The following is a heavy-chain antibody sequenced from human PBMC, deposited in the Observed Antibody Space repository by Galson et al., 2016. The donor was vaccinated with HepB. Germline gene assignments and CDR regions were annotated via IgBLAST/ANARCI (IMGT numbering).Heavy chain of an antibody. V-gene: IGHV1-3*04. CDR3: ARDFHGMDV. Sequence: SVKVSCKASGYTFTNYAMHWVRQAPGERLEWMGWMNTANGNTMYSENLQGRVTITWDTAATTAYMDLSSLRSEDTAVYYCARDFHGMDVWGQGTTVTVS. CDR2: MNTANGNT. CDR1: GYTFTNYA. J-gene: IGHJ6*02.